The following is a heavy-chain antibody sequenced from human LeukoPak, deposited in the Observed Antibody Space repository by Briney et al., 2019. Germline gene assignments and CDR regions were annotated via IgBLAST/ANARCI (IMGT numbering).Heavy chain of an antibody. J-gene: IGHJ4*02. V-gene: IGHV4-30-4*08. Sequence: SETLSLTCTVSGGSISSYYWSWIRQPPGKGLEWIGYIYYTGSTYYNPSLKSRVSVDTSKNQFSLKLSSVTAADTAVYYCARAKMATTPFDYWGQGTLVTVSS. CDR2: IYYTGST. CDR3: ARAKMATTPFDY. CDR1: GGSISSYY. D-gene: IGHD5-24*01.